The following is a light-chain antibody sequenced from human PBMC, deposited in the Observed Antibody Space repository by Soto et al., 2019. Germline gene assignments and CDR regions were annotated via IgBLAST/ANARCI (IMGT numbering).Light chain of an antibody. CDR2: AAS. Sequence: DIQMTQSPSTVSASVGDRVTITCRASQIINGWLAWYQQKPGKAPKLLIYAASNLLSGVPSRFSGSGSGTLFTLTIFSVQPDDSATYYCQHYNSNPWTFGQGTMVEVK. V-gene: IGKV1-5*01. CDR3: QHYNSNPWT. CDR1: QIINGW. J-gene: IGKJ1*01.